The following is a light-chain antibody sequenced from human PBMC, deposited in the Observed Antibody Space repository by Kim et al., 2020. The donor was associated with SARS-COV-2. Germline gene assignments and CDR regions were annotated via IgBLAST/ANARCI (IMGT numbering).Light chain of an antibody. V-gene: IGKV3-11*01. CDR2: DAS. J-gene: IGKJ4*01. Sequence: LSLSPGERATLSCRASQSVARYLAWYQQKPGQAPRLLIYDASKRATGVPARFSGSGSGTDYTLTITSLEPEDSAVYYCQQRSRWVTFGGGTKVDIK. CDR3: QQRSRWVT. CDR1: QSVARY.